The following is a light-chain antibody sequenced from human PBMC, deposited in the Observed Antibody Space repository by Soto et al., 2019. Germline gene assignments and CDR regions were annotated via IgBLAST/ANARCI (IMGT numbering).Light chain of an antibody. V-gene: IGKV4-1*01. CDR2: WAS. J-gene: IGKJ1*01. Sequence: DIVMTQSPDSLAVSLGERATINCKSSQSVLYSSNNKIYLAWYQQKPGQSPKLLIYWASTRESGVPDRFSGSGSGTDFTLTISSLQAEDVAVYYCQQYYATPTWTFGQGTKVEIK. CDR3: QQYYATPTWT. CDR1: QSVLYSSNNKIY.